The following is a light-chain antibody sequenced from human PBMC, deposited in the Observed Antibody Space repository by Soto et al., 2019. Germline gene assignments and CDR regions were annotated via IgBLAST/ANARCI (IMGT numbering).Light chain of an antibody. CDR1: SSDVGGYNY. J-gene: IGLJ2*01. CDR2: EVS. CDR3: SSYAASNNLGV. Sequence: QSALTQPPSASGSPGQSVTISCIGTSSDVGGYNYVSWYQQHPGKAPKLMIYEVSKRPSGVPDRFSGSKTGNTASLTVSGLQAEDEADYSCSSYAASNNLGVFGGGTKLTGL. V-gene: IGLV2-8*01.